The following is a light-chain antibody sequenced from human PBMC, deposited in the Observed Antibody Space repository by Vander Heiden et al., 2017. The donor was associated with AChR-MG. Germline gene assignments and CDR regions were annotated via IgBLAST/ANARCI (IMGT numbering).Light chain of an antibody. J-gene: IGKJ5*01. V-gene: IGKV3-11*01. CDR2: ESS. CDR1: QTLGIS. Sequence: EIVLTQTPATLSLSPGERVTLSCRASQTLGISLDWYQHKPGQAPRLLIYESSKRATNVPARFSGSGSGTDFTLTISSLEAEDFAVYYCQQRRDWPVTFGQGTRLDIK. CDR3: QQRRDWPVT.